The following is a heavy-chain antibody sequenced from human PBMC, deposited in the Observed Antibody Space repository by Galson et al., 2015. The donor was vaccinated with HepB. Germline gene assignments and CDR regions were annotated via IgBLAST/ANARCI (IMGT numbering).Heavy chain of an antibody. CDR3: ARHPDFWGGQNLGGMDL. V-gene: IGHV5-10-1*01. Sequence: QSGAEVKRPEESLRISCKGSGYTFTSYWLTWVRQMPGKGLEWMGRIDPSDSNTRYNPSFQGHITISVDKSTSTAYLQWSSLKASDTAMYYCARHPDFWGGQNLGGMDLWGQGTTVTVSS. CDR1: GYTFTSYW. D-gene: IGHD3-3*01. J-gene: IGHJ6*02. CDR2: IDPSDSNT.